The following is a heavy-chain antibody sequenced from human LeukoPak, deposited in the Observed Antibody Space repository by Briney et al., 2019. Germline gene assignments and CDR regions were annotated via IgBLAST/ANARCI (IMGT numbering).Heavy chain of an antibody. J-gene: IGHJ4*02. CDR3: ARGCYSSFDY. V-gene: IGHV4-4*07. Sequence: SETLSLTCTVSGGSISNYFWSWIRQPAGKGLEWIGRIHDNGDSNHNPSLKSRATMSLDTSKNQFSLQLNSVTPEDTAVYYCARGCYSSFDYWDQGTLVTVSS. D-gene: IGHD5-18*01. CDR1: GGSISNYF. CDR2: IHDNGDS.